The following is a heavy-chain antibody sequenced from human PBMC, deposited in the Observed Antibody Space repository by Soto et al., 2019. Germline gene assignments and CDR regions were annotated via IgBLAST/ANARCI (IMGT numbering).Heavy chain of an antibody. CDR1: GVSISSYY. CDR2: IYYSGST. J-gene: IGHJ6*03. D-gene: IGHD3-10*01. Sequence: SETLSLTCTVSGVSISSYYWSWIRQPPGKGLEWIGYIYYSGSTNYNPSLKSRVTISVDTSKNQFSLKLSSVTAADTAVYYCARRKLYGSFAYYYYYYMDVWGKGTTVTVSS. V-gene: IGHV4-59*08. CDR3: ARRKLYGSFAYYYYYYMDV.